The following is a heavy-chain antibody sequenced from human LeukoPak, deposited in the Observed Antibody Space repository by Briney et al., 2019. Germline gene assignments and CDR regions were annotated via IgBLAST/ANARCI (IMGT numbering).Heavy chain of an antibody. CDR3: ARLMGVVPADNDY. CDR2: ISSYNGNT. Sequence: GASVKVSCKASGYTFTSYGISWVRQAPGQGLEWMGWISSYNGNTNYAQKLQDRVTMTTDTSTNTAYMELSSLRSEDTAVYYCARLMGVVPADNDYWGQGTLVTVSS. J-gene: IGHJ4*02. D-gene: IGHD2-2*01. CDR1: GYTFTSYG. V-gene: IGHV1-18*01.